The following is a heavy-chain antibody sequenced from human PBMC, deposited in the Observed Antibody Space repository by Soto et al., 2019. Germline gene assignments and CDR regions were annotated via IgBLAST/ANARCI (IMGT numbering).Heavy chain of an antibody. Sequence: EVQLVESGGGLVKPGGSLRLSCVVSGVSFSDYSMNWVRQAPGKGLEWVSLITGNSEYKYYAGSVKGRFTVSRDNAKNSLYLQMNSLTVEDTAVYYCARSGELLQTFDSLGQGTLFTVSS. D-gene: IGHD1-26*01. V-gene: IGHV3-21*06. CDR1: GVSFSDYS. CDR3: ARSGELLQTFDS. J-gene: IGHJ4*02. CDR2: ITGNSEYK.